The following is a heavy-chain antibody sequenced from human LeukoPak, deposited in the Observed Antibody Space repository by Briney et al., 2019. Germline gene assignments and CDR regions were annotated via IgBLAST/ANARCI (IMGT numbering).Heavy chain of an antibody. D-gene: IGHD4/OR15-4a*01. CDR1: GFSSTDYY. J-gene: IGHJ4*02. Sequence: GGSLRLSCSASGFSSTDYYMSWFRLSPDKGLEWIAYITSSGATTEYADSVKGRFTISRVNAKNSLYLQMNSLRPNDTAVYYCARDPDYGDPYWGQGTLVTASS. CDR2: ITSSGATT. CDR3: ARDPDYGDPY. V-gene: IGHV3-11*01.